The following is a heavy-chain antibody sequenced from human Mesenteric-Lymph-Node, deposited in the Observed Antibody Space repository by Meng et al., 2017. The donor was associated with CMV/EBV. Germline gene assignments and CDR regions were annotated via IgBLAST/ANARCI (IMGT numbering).Heavy chain of an antibody. CDR1: GFTFSSYG. CDR3: AKRARAYSSGWSDY. V-gene: IGHV3-33*06. CDR2: IWYDGSNK. J-gene: IGHJ4*02. D-gene: IGHD6-19*01. Sequence: GGSLKISCAASGFTFSSYGMHWVRQAPGKGLEWVAVIWYDGSNKYYADSVKGRFTISRDNSKNTLYLQMNSLRAEDTAVYYCAKRARAYSSGWSDYWGQGTLVTVSS.